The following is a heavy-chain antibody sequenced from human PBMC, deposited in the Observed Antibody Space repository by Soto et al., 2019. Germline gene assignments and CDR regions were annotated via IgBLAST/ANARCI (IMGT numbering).Heavy chain of an antibody. J-gene: IGHJ5*02. D-gene: IGHD3-10*01. V-gene: IGHV1-18*01. CDR1: GYTFTSYG. CDR3: AREDGSGSYWYNWFDP. CDR2: ISAYNGNT. Sequence: ASVKVSCKASGYTFTSYGISWVRQAPGQGLEWMGWISAYNGNTNYAQKLQGRVTMTTDTSTSTAYMELRSLRSDDTAVYYCAREDGSGSYWYNWFDPWGQGTLVTVSS.